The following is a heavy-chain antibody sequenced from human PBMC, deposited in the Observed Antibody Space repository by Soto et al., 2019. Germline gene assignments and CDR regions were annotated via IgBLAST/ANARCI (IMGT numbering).Heavy chain of an antibody. CDR1: GGTFTSYA. J-gene: IGHJ3*02. CDR2: IIPICGTA. V-gene: IGHV1-69*05. D-gene: IGHD3-16*01. CDR3: ARDGGRGRDAFDI. Sequence: GASVKVSCKASGGTFTSYAISWVRQAPGQGLEWMGGIIPICGTANYAQKFQGRVTMTRDKSTSTVYMELSSLRSEDTAVYYCARDGGRGRDAFDIWGQGTMVTVSS.